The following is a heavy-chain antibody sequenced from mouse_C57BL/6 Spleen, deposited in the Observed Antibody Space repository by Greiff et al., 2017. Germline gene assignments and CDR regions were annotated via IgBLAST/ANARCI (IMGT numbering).Heavy chain of an antibody. CDR1: GYTFTDYE. CDR2: IDPETGGT. J-gene: IGHJ4*01. D-gene: IGHD1-1*01. V-gene: IGHV1-15*01. CDR3: TRRGYYGSSPYYAMDY. Sequence: VQLQQSGAELVRPGASVTLSCKASGYTFTDYEMHWVKQTPVHGLEWIGAIDPETGGTAYNQKFKGKAILTADKSSSTAYMELRSLTSEDSAVYYGTRRGYYGSSPYYAMDYWGQGTSVTVSS.